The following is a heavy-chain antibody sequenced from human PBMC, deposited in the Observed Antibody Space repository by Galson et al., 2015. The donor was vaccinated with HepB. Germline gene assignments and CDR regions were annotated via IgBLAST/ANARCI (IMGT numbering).Heavy chain of an antibody. D-gene: IGHD1-26*01. CDR1: GFTFRSHA. CDR2: ISGSGDDT. Sequence: SLRLSCAASGFTFRSHAMSWVRQAPGKGLEWVSSISGSGDDTYNADSMKGQFTISRDNSKNTVFLQMNSLRAEDSALYYCVKDWEGSTCPCMDVWGQGTTVTVSS. V-gene: IGHV3-23*01. CDR3: VKDWEGSTCPCMDV. J-gene: IGHJ6*02.